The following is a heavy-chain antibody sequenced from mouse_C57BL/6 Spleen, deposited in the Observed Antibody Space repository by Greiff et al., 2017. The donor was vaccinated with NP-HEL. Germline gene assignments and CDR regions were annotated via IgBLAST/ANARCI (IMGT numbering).Heavy chain of an antibody. D-gene: IGHD1-1*01. CDR1: GFTFSSYA. J-gene: IGHJ3*01. V-gene: IGHV5-9-1*02. Sequence: EVMLVESGEGLVKPGGSLKLSCAASGFTFSSYAMSWVRQTPEKRLEWVAYISSGGDYIYYADTVKGRFTISRDNARNTLYLQMSSLKSEDTAMYYCTREVHYYGSSPFAYWGQGTLVTVSA. CDR2: ISSGGDYI. CDR3: TREVHYYGSSPFAY.